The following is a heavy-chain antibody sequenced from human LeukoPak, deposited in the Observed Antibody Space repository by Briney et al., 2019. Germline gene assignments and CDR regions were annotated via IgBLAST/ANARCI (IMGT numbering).Heavy chain of an antibody. Sequence: GGSLRLSCAASGFTFSSYAMSLVRQAPGKGLEWVSAISGSGGSTYYADSVKGRFTISRDNSKNTLYLQMNSLRAEDTAVYYCAKDRFNGDYGLFDYWGQGTLVTVSS. J-gene: IGHJ4*02. CDR2: ISGSGGST. CDR3: AKDRFNGDYGLFDY. D-gene: IGHD4-17*01. V-gene: IGHV3-23*01. CDR1: GFTFSSYA.